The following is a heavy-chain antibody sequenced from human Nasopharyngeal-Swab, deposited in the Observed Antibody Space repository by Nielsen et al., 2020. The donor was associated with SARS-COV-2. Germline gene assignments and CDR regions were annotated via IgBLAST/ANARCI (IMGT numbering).Heavy chain of an antibody. CDR3: ARAGDLTAYYSYYMDV. D-gene: IGHD2-21*02. J-gene: IGHJ6*03. CDR2: VNHSGST. V-gene: IGHV4-34*01. Sequence: SETLSLTCAVYGGSFSGYYWSWIRQPPGKGLEWIGEVNHSGSTHYNPSLKSRVTISVDTSNNQFSLKLSSVTAADTALYYCARAGDLTAYYSYYMDVWGNGTTGTVSS. CDR1: GGSFSGYY.